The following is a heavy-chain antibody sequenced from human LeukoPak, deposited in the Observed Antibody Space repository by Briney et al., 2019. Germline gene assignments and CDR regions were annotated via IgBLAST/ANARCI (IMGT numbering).Heavy chain of an antibody. CDR1: GFTFSTYA. D-gene: IGHD2-2*02. Sequence: GGSLRLSCAASGFTFSTYALHWVRQAPGKGLEWVAVISYDDGSDKYYADSVKGRFTISRDNSKNTLYLQMNSLRTEDTAVYYCARESGGNTPYYFDYWGQGTLVTVSS. CDR2: ISYDDGSDK. J-gene: IGHJ4*02. CDR3: ARESGGNTPYYFDY. V-gene: IGHV3-30*04.